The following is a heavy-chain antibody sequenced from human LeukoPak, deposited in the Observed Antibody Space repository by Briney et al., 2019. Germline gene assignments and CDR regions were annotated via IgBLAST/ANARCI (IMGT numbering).Heavy chain of an antibody. J-gene: IGHJ6*02. Sequence: TTSETLSLTCAVYGGSFSGYYWSWIRQPPGKGLEWIGEINHSGSTNYNPSLKSRVTISVDTSRNQLSLKLRSVTAADTAIYYCARADESLVYGMDVWGPGTTVIVSS. CDR3: ARADESLVYGMDV. CDR1: GGSFSGYY. CDR2: INHSGST. V-gene: IGHV4-34*01.